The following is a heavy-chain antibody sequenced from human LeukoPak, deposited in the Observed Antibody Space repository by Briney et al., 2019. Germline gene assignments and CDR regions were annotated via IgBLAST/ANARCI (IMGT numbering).Heavy chain of an antibody. V-gene: IGHV3-7*01. CDR3: AGARRWEFSS. CDR1: EFTFSSYW. CDR2: IKQDGSEK. D-gene: IGHD1-26*01. J-gene: IGHJ5*02. Sequence: GGSLRLSCAASEFTFSSYWMGWVRQAPGMGLEWVATIKQDGSEKYYLDSVKGRFTISRENAKNSLFLQMNSLRAEAPAVYSCAGARRWEFSSSGPGTLVTVSS.